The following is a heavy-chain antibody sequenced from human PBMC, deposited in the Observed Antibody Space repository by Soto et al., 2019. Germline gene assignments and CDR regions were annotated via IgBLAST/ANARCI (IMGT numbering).Heavy chain of an antibody. J-gene: IGHJ5*02. V-gene: IGHV4-39*01. CDR2: IYYSGST. Sequence: SETLSLTCTVSGGSISSSSYYWGWIRQPPGKGLEWIGSIYYSGSTYYNPSLKSRVTISVDTSKNQFSLKLSSVTAADTAVYYCARIFILTGYYWFDPWGQGTLVTVSS. D-gene: IGHD3-9*01. CDR1: GGSISSSSYY. CDR3: ARIFILTGYYWFDP.